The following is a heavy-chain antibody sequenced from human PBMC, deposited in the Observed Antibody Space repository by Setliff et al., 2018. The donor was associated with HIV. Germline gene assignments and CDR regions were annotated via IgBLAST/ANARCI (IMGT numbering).Heavy chain of an antibody. CDR3: VRDLTTIVTRKVFDI. Sequence: PGVSLKISCAASGFTFGSYAMHWVRQAPGKGLEWVAVISYDGSYKYYADSVKGRFTISRDNSKNTLYVQMNSLRADDTAVYYCVRDLTTIVTRKVFDIWGQGTMVTVSS. J-gene: IGHJ3*02. V-gene: IGHV3-30*04. D-gene: IGHD4-4*01. CDR1: GFTFGSYA. CDR2: ISYDGSYK.